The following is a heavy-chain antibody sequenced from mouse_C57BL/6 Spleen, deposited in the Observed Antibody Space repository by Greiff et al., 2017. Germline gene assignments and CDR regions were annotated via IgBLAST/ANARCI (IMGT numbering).Heavy chain of an antibody. Sequence: QVHVKQSGAELVRPGASVTLSCKASGYTFTDYEMHWVKQTPVHGLEWIGAIDPETGGTAYNQKFKGKAILTADKSSSTAYMELRSLTSEDSAVYYCTRKGWLLRFYYAMDYWGQGTSVTVSS. J-gene: IGHJ4*01. D-gene: IGHD2-3*01. CDR1: GYTFTDYE. CDR2: IDPETGGT. CDR3: TRKGWLLRFYYAMDY. V-gene: IGHV1-15*01.